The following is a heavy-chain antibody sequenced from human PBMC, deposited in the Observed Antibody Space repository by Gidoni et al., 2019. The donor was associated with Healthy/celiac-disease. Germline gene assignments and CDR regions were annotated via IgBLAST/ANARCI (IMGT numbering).Heavy chain of an antibody. V-gene: IGHV3-33*01. CDR2: IWYDGSNK. CDR1: GFTFSSYG. J-gene: IGHJ5*02. CDR3: ARDNYDILTGYNYNWFDP. D-gene: IGHD3-9*01. Sequence: QVQLVESGGGVVQPGRSLRLSCAASGFTFSSYGMHWVRQAPGKGLEWVAVIWYDGSNKYYADSVKGRFTISRDNSKNTLYLQMNSLRAEDTAVYYCARDNYDILTGYNYNWFDPWGQGTLVTVSS.